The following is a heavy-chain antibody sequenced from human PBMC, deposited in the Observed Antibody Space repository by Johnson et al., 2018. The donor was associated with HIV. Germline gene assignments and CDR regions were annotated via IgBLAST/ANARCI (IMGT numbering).Heavy chain of an antibody. D-gene: IGHD3-16*01. J-gene: IGHJ3*01. Sequence: QVQLVESGGGLVKPGGSLKLSCAVSGFTFSDHYMSWIRQTPGKGLQWVSYISGSGSIIYSTDSVQGRFIISRDNVKNSLYLQMDSLRPEDTAVYYCARSRHGGIQPSDAFDVWGQGTMVTVSS. V-gene: IGHV3-11*04. CDR3: ARSRHGGIQPSDAFDV. CDR1: GFTFSDHY. CDR2: ISGSGSII.